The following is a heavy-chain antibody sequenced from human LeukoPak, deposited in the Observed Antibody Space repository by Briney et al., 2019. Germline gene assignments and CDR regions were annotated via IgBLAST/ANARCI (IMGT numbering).Heavy chain of an antibody. CDR3: AREIAVAGDGMDV. CDR2: ISHSGST. D-gene: IGHD6-19*01. CDR1: GGSFSGYY. J-gene: IGHJ6*02. V-gene: IGHV4-34*01. Sequence: SETLSLTCAVYGGSFSGYYWSWIRQPPGKGLEWIGEISHSGSTNYNPSLKSRVTISVDTSKNQFSLKLSSVTAADTAVYYCAREIAVAGDGMDVWGQGTTVTVSS.